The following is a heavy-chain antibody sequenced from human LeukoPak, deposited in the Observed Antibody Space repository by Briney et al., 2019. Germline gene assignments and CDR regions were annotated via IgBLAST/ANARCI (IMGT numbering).Heavy chain of an antibody. J-gene: IGHJ4*02. D-gene: IGHD3-10*01. CDR2: IYYSGST. Sequence: PSETLSLTCTVSGGSISSYYWSWIRQPPGKGLEWIGYIYYSGSTNYNPSLQSRVTISVDTSNNQFSLKLSSVTAADTAVYYCARLRGYPWGFDYWGQGTLVTVSS. V-gene: IGHV4-59*01. CDR1: GGSISSYY. CDR3: ARLRGYPWGFDY.